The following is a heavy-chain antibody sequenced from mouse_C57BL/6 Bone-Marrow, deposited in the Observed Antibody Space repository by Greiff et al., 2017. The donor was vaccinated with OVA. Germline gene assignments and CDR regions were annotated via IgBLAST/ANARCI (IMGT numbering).Heavy chain of an antibody. CDR3: ARHERSGYPFAY. D-gene: IGHD2-2*01. CDR2: ISSGGSYT. V-gene: IGHV5-6*01. CDR1: GFTFSSYG. J-gene: IGHJ3*01. Sequence: EVKLMESGGDLVKPGGSLKLSCAASGFTFSSYGMSWVRQTPDKRLEWVATISSGGSYTYYPDSVKGRFTISRDNAKNTLYLQMRSLKSEDTAMYYCARHERSGYPFAYWGQGTLVTVSA.